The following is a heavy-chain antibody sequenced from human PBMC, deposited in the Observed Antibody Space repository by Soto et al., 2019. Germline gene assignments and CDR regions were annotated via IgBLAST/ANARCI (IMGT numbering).Heavy chain of an antibody. V-gene: IGHV1-8*01. D-gene: IGHD3-10*01. Sequence: QVQLVQSGAEVKKPGASVKVSCKASGYTFTSYDINWVRQATGQGHEWMGWMNPNSGNTGYAQKLQGRVTMTRNTSISTAYMDLSSLRSEDTAVYYCARYGSGSYYQTYYYYGMDVWGQGTTVTVSS. CDR2: MNPNSGNT. CDR1: GYTFTSYD. CDR3: ARYGSGSYYQTYYYYGMDV. J-gene: IGHJ6*02.